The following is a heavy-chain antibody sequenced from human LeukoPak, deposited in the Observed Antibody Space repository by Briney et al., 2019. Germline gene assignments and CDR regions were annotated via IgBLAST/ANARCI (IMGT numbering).Heavy chain of an antibody. J-gene: IGHJ4*02. D-gene: IGHD3-16*02. CDR1: GYSISSGYY. CDR3: ARRKRHYDYVWGSYRHGPFDY. Sequence: SETLSLTCSVSGYSISSGYYWGWIRQPPGKGLEWIGRIYTSGTITYNPSLKSRVTMSVDTSKNQFSLKLSSVTAADTAVYYCARRKRHYDYVWGSYRHGPFDYWGQGTLVTVSS. CDR2: IYTSGTI. V-gene: IGHV4-38-2*02.